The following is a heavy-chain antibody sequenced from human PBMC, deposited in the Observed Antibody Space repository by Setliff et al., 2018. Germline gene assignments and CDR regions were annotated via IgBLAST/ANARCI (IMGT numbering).Heavy chain of an antibody. CDR2: IVVGSGNT. V-gene: IGHV1-58*01. CDR1: GFTFTSSA. Sequence: SVKVSCKASGFTFTSSAVQWVRQARGQRLEWIGWIVVGSGNTNYAQKFQERVTITRDMSTSTAYMELSSLRSEDTAVYYCAAEGRVGVPAAGRGYVDYWGQGTLVTVSS. D-gene: IGHD2-2*01. J-gene: IGHJ4*02. CDR3: AAEGRVGVPAAGRGYVDY.